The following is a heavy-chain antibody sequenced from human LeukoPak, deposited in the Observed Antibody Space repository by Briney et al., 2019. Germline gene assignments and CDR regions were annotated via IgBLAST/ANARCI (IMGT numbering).Heavy chain of an antibody. V-gene: IGHV4-34*01. CDR2: INQSGST. Sequence: SETLSLTCAVYGGSFSGYYWSWIRQPPGKGLEWIGEINQSGSTNYNPSLKSRVTISLATSKNQFSLKLSSVTAADTAVYYCARTYDSSGYYRWGVDYWGQGTLVTVSS. D-gene: IGHD3-22*01. CDR1: GGSFSGYY. J-gene: IGHJ4*02. CDR3: ARTYDSSGYYRWGVDY.